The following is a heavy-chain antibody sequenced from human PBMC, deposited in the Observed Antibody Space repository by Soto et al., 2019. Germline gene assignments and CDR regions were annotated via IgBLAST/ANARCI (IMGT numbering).Heavy chain of an antibody. CDR1: GGSISSSSYY. D-gene: IGHD3-22*01. V-gene: IGHV4-39*01. CDR2: IYYSGST. CDR3: ARFRGSSGYNFDY. J-gene: IGHJ4*02. Sequence: SETLSLTCTVSGGSISSSSYYWGWIRQPPGKGLEWIGSIYYSGSTYYNPSLKSRVTISVDTSKNQFSLKLSSVTAADTAVYYCARFRGSSGYNFDYWGQGTLVTVSS.